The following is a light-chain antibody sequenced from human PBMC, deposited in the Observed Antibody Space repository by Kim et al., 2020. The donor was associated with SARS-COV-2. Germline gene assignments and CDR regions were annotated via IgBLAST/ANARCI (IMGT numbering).Light chain of an antibody. CDR1: QSISTY. Sequence: DIQMTQSPSSLSASVGDRVTITCRASQSISTYLNWYQQKPGKAPKLLIYAASTLQSGVPSRFSGSGSGTDFTLTISSLQYEDFATYFCQQSYGAPGTFGQGTRLEIK. V-gene: IGKV1-39*01. J-gene: IGKJ5*01. CDR3: QQSYGAPGT. CDR2: AAS.